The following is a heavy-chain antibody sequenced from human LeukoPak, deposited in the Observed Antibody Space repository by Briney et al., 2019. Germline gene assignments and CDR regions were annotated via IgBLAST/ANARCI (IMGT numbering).Heavy chain of an antibody. CDR2: AYYSGTN. Sequence: SETLSLTCHVSGGYITTYYWGWIRQPPGKRLEWIGYAYYSGTNEYNPSLRSRLTMSADASRNQFSLTLSSVTAADTAIYYCATLNIESSSGWFFRSWGQGTLVSVSS. CDR3: ATLNIESSSGWFFRS. CDR1: GGYITTYY. V-gene: IGHV4-59*01. J-gene: IGHJ5*02. D-gene: IGHD6-19*01.